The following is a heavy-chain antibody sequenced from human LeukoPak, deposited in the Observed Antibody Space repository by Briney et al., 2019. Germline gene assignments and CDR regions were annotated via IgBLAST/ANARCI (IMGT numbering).Heavy chain of an antibody. V-gene: IGHV1-8*03. CDR2: MNPNSGNT. J-gene: IGHJ6*03. Sequence: ASVKVSCKASGYTFTSYDIDWVRQATGQGLESMGWMNPNSGNTGYAQKYQGRVTITRNTSISTAYMELSSLRSEDTAVYYCARRPIVVVPAAIKPPYYYYYMDVWGKGTTVTVSS. CDR3: ARRPIVVVPAAIKPPYYYYYMDV. CDR1: GYTFTSYD. D-gene: IGHD2-2*01.